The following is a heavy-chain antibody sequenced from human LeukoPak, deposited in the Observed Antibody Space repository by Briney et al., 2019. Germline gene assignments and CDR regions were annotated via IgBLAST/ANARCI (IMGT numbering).Heavy chain of an antibody. D-gene: IGHD3-22*01. CDR3: ASLYYFGSSGQPNPFHY. V-gene: IGHV4-34*01. CDR1: GGSINDYY. CDR2: INHSGST. Sequence: KASETLSLTCTVSGGSINDYYWSWIRQPPGKGLEWIGEINHSGSTNYNPSLKSRVTISIDTSKKQFSLRLSSVTAADTAVYYCASLYYFGSSGQPNPFHYWGQGTLVTVSS. J-gene: IGHJ4*02.